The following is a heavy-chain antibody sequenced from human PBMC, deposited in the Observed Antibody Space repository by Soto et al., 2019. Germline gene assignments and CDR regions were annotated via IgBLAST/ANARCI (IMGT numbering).Heavy chain of an antibody. Sequence: SETLSLTCPVSDGSISSGSYYWSWIRQPPGKGLEWIGYIYYSGSTNYNPSLKSRVTISVDTSKNQFSLKLSSVTAADTAVYYCASTSKGHRWFDPWGQGTLVTVSS. CDR1: DGSISSGSYY. J-gene: IGHJ5*02. CDR2: IYYSGST. CDR3: ASTSKGHRWFDP. V-gene: IGHV4-61*01.